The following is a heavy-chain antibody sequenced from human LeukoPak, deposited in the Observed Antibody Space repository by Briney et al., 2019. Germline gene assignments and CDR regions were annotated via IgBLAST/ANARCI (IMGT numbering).Heavy chain of an antibody. Sequence: PSGTLSLTCNVSGDSITSYYWNWIRRPPGKGLEWIGYIYYTWSPKFNPSLKSPLTISLGTSKKHFALKLSSVTAADTAIYYCASSYFYDGNRYFDYWGQGALVTVSS. J-gene: IGHJ4*02. CDR1: GDSITSYY. CDR3: ASSYFYDGNRYFDY. V-gene: IGHV4-59*08. CDR2: IYYTWSP. D-gene: IGHD3-22*01.